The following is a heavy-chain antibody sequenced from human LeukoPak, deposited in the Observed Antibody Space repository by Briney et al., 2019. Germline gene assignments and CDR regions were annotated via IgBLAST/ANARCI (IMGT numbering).Heavy chain of an antibody. CDR2: ITYDGSKK. CDR1: GFTFSSYA. J-gene: IGHJ6*02. D-gene: IGHD5-24*01. CDR3: AREGMATTEGIFYYNGMDV. Sequence: GGSLRLSCAASGFTFSSYAMHWVRQAPGKRLEWVAGITYDGSKKYHADSVKGRFAISRDNSRNTLYLQMNSLRAEDTAVYYCAREGMATTEGIFYYNGMDVWGQGTTVTVSS. V-gene: IGHV3-30*09.